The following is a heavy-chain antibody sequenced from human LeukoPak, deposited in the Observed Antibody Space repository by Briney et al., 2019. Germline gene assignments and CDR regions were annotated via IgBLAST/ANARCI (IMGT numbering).Heavy chain of an antibody. CDR1: GYTLTELS. J-gene: IGHJ4*02. Sequence: ASVKVSCKVSGYTLTELSMHWVRQAPGQGLEWMGWINTNTGNPTYAQGFTGRFVFSLDTSVSTAYLQISSLKAEDTAVYYCAWNDVSYWGQGTLVTVSS. CDR2: INTNTGNP. D-gene: IGHD1-1*01. V-gene: IGHV7-4-1*02. CDR3: AWNDVSY.